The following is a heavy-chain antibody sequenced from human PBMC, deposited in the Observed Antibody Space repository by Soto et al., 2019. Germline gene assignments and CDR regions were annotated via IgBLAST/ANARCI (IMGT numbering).Heavy chain of an antibody. CDR1: GFTFSSYA. CDR3: ARPYDFWSGYYNSYFDY. Sequence: GGSLRLSCAASGFTFSSYAMHWVRQAPGKGLEWVAVISYDGSNKYYADSVKGRFTISRDNSKNTLYLQMNSLRAEDTAVYYCARPYDFWSGYYNSYFDYWGQGTLVTVSS. D-gene: IGHD3-3*01. CDR2: ISYDGSNK. J-gene: IGHJ4*02. V-gene: IGHV3-30-3*01.